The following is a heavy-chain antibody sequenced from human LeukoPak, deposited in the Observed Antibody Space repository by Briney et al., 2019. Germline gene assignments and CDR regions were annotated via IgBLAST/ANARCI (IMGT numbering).Heavy chain of an antibody. Sequence: ASVKVSCKASGYTLTSYGISWVRQAPGQGLEWMGWISAYNGNTNYAQKLQGRVTMTTDTSTSTAYMELRSLRSDDTAVYYCARDFIGDDFWSGYYTGLGAFDIWGQGTMVTVSS. J-gene: IGHJ3*02. V-gene: IGHV1-18*01. D-gene: IGHD3-3*01. CDR3: ARDFIGDDFWSGYYTGLGAFDI. CDR1: GYTLTSYG. CDR2: ISAYNGNT.